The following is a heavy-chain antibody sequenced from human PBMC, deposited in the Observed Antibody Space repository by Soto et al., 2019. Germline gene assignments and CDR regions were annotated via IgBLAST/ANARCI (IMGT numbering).Heavy chain of an antibody. D-gene: IGHD3-10*01. J-gene: IGHJ5*01. Sequence: SETLSLTCSVSGGSITSSIYYWGWIRQPPGKGLEWIGNIYYSATTYYNPSLKSRLTISLDRSKNQFSLKLTSVTAADTAVYYCASKYYYGAFDSWGQGTLVTVSS. CDR2: IYYSATT. V-gene: IGHV4-39*01. CDR1: GGSITSSIYY. CDR3: ASKYYYGAFDS.